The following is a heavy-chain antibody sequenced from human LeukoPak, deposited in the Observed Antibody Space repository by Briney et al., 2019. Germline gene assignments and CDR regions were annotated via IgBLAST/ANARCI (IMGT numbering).Heavy chain of an antibody. J-gene: IGHJ4*02. V-gene: IGHV3-48*01. D-gene: IGHD3-16*01. CDR3: ATTPLGSGRLFDH. Sequence: GGSLRLSCAASGFIFSNYNMNWVRQAPGKGLEWVSFIDTISNTMYYADSVKGRFTISRDNGKNSLYLQMNSLRVGDTAVYYCATTPLGSGRLFDHWGQGTLVTVSS. CDR1: GFIFSNYN. CDR2: IDTISNTM.